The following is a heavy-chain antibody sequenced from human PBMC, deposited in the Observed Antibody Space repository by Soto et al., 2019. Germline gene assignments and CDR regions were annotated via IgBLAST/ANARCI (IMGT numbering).Heavy chain of an antibody. Sequence: SVKVSCKVSGYSFTSYAFTWVRQAPGLGLEWLGRINPILSMSNYAQYFQGRVTITADKSTSTAYMELSSLRSEDTAMYYCATNYGSGYRAFDFWGQGALVTSPQ. D-gene: IGHD3-10*01. CDR2: INPILSMS. CDR3: ATNYGSGYRAFDF. CDR1: GYSFTSYA. J-gene: IGHJ4*02. V-gene: IGHV1-69*04.